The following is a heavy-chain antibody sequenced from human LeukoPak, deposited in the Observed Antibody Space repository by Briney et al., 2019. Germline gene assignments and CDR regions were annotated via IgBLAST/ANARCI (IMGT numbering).Heavy chain of an antibody. D-gene: IGHD3-3*01. CDR2: ISWNSGSI. V-gene: IGHV3-9*03. Sequence: GGSLRLSCAASGFTFDDYAMHWVRQAPGKGLEWVSGISWNSGSIGYADSVKGRFTISRDNAKNSLYLQMNSLRAEDMALYYCAKGGFFGVVIDYWGQGTLVTVSS. CDR1: GFTFDDYA. J-gene: IGHJ4*02. CDR3: AKGGFFGVVIDY.